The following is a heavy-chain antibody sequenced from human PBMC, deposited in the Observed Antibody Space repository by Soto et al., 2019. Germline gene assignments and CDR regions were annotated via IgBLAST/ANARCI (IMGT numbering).Heavy chain of an antibody. CDR1: GYTLTELS. CDR2: FDPEDGET. D-gene: IGHD3-10*01. V-gene: IGHV1-24*01. J-gene: IGHJ4*02. Sequence: ASVKVSCKVSGYTLTELSMHWVRQAPGKGLEWMGGFDPEDGETIYAQKFQGRVTMTEDTSTDTAYMELSSLRSEDTAVYYCATPYYYGSGSYYNKYYFDYWGQGTLVTVSS. CDR3: ATPYYYGSGSYYNKYYFDY.